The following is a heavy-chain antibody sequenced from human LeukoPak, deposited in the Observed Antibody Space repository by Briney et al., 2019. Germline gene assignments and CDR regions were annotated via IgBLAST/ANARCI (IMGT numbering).Heavy chain of an antibody. CDR1: GGSISSYY. CDR3: ARLGYSGYDLISWFDP. J-gene: IGHJ5*02. Sequence: PSETLSLTCTVSGGSISSYYWSWIRQPPGKGLEWIGYIYTSGSTNYNPSLKSRVPISVDTSKNQFSLKLSSVTAADTAVYYCARLGYSGYDLISWFDPWGQGNLVTVSP. CDR2: IYTSGST. D-gene: IGHD5-12*01. V-gene: IGHV4-4*09.